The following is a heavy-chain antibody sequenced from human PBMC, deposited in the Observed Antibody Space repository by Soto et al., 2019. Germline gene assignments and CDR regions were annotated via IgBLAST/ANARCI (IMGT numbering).Heavy chain of an antibody. CDR3: ARNGSYYDFWSGYDFGGGMDV. D-gene: IGHD3-3*01. CDR2: INHSGSS. Sequence: SRTLFLTCAGYGGSFSGYYWRWIRHPPGKGLEWIGEINHSGSSNYNPSLKSRVTLSVDTSKNQFSLKLSSVTAADTAVYYRARNGSYYDFWSGYDFGGGMDVWGQGTTVTVSS. CDR1: GGSFSGYY. V-gene: IGHV4-34*01. J-gene: IGHJ6*01.